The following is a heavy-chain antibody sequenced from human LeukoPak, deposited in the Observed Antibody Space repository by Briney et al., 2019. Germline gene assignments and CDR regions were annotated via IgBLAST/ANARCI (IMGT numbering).Heavy chain of an antibody. D-gene: IGHD6-19*01. CDR1: GTTFEDYA. CDR2: ISGDGGTT. CDR3: AKDQGASGWEAFDY. J-gene: IGHJ4*02. Sequence: GGSLRLSCAASGTTFEDYAMHWVRQAPGKGLEWVSFISGDGGTTYCADSVKGRFTISRDNYKTSLNLQMNSLRTEDTALYYCAKDQGASGWEAFDYWGQGTLVTVSS. V-gene: IGHV3-43*02.